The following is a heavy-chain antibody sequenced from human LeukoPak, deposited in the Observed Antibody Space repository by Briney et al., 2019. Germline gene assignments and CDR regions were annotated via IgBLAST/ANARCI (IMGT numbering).Heavy chain of an antibody. CDR1: GDSFSSNSAA. V-gene: IGHV6-1*01. Sequence: SQTLSLTCAISGDSFSSNSAAWNWIRQSPSRGLEWLGRTYYRSKWDNEYAVYVKSRITINQDTYKNQITLHLISVTPEDTAEYYCARYTGVRGIFGWFDPWGQGALVTVSS. CDR2: TYYRSKWDN. J-gene: IGHJ5*02. D-gene: IGHD3-10*02. CDR3: ARYTGVRGIFGWFDP.